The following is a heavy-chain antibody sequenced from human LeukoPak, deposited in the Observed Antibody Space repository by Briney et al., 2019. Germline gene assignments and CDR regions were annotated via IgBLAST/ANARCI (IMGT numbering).Heavy chain of an antibody. J-gene: IGHJ5*02. V-gene: IGHV1-69*13. CDR1: GGTLTSYA. CDR2: IIPIFGTA. CDR3: ARETAQSYYYDSSGLTRGNWIDP. Sequence: SVKVSCKPSGGTLTSYAISWVRQAPGQGLEWRGGIIPIFGTANYAQKFQGRVTITADESTSTAYMELSSLRSEDTAVYYCARETAQSYYYDSSGLTRGNWIDPWGQGTLVTVSS. D-gene: IGHD3-22*01.